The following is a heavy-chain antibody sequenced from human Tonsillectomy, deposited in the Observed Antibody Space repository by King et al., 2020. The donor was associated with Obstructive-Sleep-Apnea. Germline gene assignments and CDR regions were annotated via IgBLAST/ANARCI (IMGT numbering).Heavy chain of an antibody. V-gene: IGHV3-9*01. Sequence: VQLVESGGGLVQPGRSLRLSCAASGFTFDDYAMHWFRQALGKGLEWVSGICWNSGSIGYADSVKGRFTISRDNAKNSLYLQMNSLRAENTALYYCAKDIFLYYYGSGSYTPRMDVWGQGTTVTVSS. CDR3: AKDIFLYYYGSGSYTPRMDV. CDR2: ICWNSGSI. J-gene: IGHJ6*02. D-gene: IGHD3-10*01. CDR1: GFTFDDYA.